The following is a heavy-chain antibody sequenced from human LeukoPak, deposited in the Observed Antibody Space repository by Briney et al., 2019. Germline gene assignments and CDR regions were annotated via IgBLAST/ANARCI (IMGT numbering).Heavy chain of an antibody. J-gene: IGHJ4*02. V-gene: IGHV4-39*01. CDR2: IYYRGST. Sequence: SETLSLTCTVSGGSISSSSYYWGWIRQPPGKGLEGIGSIYYRGSTYYNPSLKSRVTISVDASKNQFSLKLSSVTAADTAVYYCARAYPGALVPFDYWGQGTLVTVSS. CDR3: ARAYPGALVPFDY. D-gene: IGHD6-6*01. CDR1: GGSISSSSYY.